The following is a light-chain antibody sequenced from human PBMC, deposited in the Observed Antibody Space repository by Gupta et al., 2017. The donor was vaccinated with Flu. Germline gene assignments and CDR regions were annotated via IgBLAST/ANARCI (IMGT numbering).Light chain of an antibody. CDR3: QQDGLSPWT. J-gene: IGKJ1*01. V-gene: IGKV3-20*01. CDR1: QSVGSSY. CDR2: GAS. Sequence: EIVLTQSPGTLSLSPGERATLSCRASQSVGSSYLAWYQQKPGQAPRLLIYGASSRATGIPDRFSGSVSGTDFTLTISRLEPEDFAVYYCQQDGLSPWTFGQGTKVEIK.